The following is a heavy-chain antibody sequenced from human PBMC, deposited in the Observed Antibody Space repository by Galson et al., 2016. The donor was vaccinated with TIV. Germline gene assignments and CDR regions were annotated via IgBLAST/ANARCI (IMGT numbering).Heavy chain of an antibody. J-gene: IGHJ1*01. CDR3: ARVSREGGERPTDFQH. V-gene: IGHV1-8*01. Sequence: SVKVSCKASGYNFSKYDINWVRQAAGQGLEWMGWLNPNTGDTGYAEKFQGRVTMTSDTSLHTAFMELSGLRCEDAAVYCCARVSREGGERPTDFQHWGPGTLITAS. D-gene: IGHD4-17*01. CDR1: GYNFSKYD. CDR2: LNPNTGDT.